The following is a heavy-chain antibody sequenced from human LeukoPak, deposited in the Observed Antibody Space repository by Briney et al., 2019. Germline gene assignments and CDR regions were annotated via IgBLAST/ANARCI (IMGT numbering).Heavy chain of an antibody. CDR2: ISYDGSNK. D-gene: IGHD6-19*01. CDR3: AKNAGYSSGWYPGGCY. CDR1: GFTFSSYG. V-gene: IGHV3-30*18. Sequence: PGRSLRLSCAASGFTFSSYGMHWVRQAPGKGLEWVAVISYDGSNKYYADSVKGRFTISRDNSKNTLYLQMNSLRAEDTAVYYRAKNAGYSSGWYPGGCYWGQGTLVTVSS. J-gene: IGHJ4*02.